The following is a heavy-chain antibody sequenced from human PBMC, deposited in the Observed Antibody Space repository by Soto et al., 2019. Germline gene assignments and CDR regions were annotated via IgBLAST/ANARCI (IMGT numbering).Heavy chain of an antibody. CDR2: ISAHNGNT. CDR3: ARGRYGDY. J-gene: IGHJ4*02. D-gene: IGHD1-1*01. V-gene: IGHV1-18*01. CDR1: GYAFTTDG. Sequence: QVHLVQSGAEVKKPGASVKVSCKGSGYAFTTDGITWVRQAPGQGLEWMGWISAHNGNTNYAQKLQGRVTVTRDPSTSTAYMELRSLRSDYTAVYYCARGRYGDYWGQGALVTVSS.